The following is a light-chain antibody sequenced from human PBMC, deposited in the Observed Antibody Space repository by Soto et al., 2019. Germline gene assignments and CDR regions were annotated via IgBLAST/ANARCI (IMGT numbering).Light chain of an antibody. Sequence: QSALTQPASVSGSPGQSITICCTGTSGDVGSYNYVSWYQQHPGKAPKLMIYDVSDRPSGVSNRFSGSKSGNTASLTISGLQAEDEANYYCSSYTTSNTLVFGGGTKLTVL. CDR1: SGDVGSYNY. V-gene: IGLV2-14*03. CDR3: SSYTTSNTLV. J-gene: IGLJ2*01. CDR2: DVS.